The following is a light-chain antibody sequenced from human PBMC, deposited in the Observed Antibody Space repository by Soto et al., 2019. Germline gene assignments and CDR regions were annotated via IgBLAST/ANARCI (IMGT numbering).Light chain of an antibody. CDR1: QGISKY. CDR2: VAS. Sequence: DVQMTQSPSSLSAPEGDRASITCRASQGISKYLAWYQQKPGKVPRLLIYVASTLQSGVPSRFSGSGSGTDFILTISSLQPEDVATYYGQKYDSAPWTFSKGTKVEIK. J-gene: IGKJ1*01. V-gene: IGKV1-27*01. CDR3: QKYDSAPWT.